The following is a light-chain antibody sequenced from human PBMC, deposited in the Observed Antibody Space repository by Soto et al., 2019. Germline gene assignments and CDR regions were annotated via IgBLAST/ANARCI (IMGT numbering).Light chain of an antibody. V-gene: IGKV3-11*01. J-gene: IGKJ5*01. Sequence: EIVLTQSPATLSLSPGERATLSCRASQSVNRFLAWYQQRPGQAPRLLIYDTSNRATDIPARFSGSGFGTDFTLTISSLEPEDFAVYYCQQRSNWPPVTFGQGPRLE. CDR1: QSVNRF. CDR2: DTS. CDR3: QQRSNWPPVT.